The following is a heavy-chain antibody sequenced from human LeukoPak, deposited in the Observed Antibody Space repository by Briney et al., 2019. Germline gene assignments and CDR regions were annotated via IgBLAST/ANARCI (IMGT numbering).Heavy chain of an antibody. V-gene: IGHV3-30*02. J-gene: IGHJ4*02. D-gene: IGHD3-10*01. CDR1: GFTFSSYG. Sequence: PGGSLRLSCAASGFTFSSYGMHWVRQAPGKGLEWVAFIRYDGSNKYYADSVKGRFTISRDNSKNTLYLQMNSLRAEDTAVYYCARSRGLSYYGSGSYYTWFDYWGQGTLVTVSS. CDR3: ARSRGLSYYGSGSYYTWFDY. CDR2: IRYDGSNK.